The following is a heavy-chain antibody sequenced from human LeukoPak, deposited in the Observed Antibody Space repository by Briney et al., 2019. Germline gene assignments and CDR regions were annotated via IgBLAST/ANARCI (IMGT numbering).Heavy chain of an antibody. CDR1: GFTISSYD. V-gene: IGHV3-13*01. Sequence: GGSLRLSCAASGFTISSYDMHWVRQATGKGLEWVSAIGTAGDTYYPGSVKGRFTISKENAKNSLYLQMNSLRAGDTAVYYCAREGMGYYDFWSGYPLGRRYYYCMGVWGQGTTVTVSS. CDR3: AREGMGYYDFWSGYPLGRRYYYCMGV. D-gene: IGHD3-3*01. CDR2: IGTAGDT. J-gene: IGHJ6*02.